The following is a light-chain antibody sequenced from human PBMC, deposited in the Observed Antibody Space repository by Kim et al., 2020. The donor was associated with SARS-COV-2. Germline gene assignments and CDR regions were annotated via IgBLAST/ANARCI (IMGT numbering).Light chain of an antibody. CDR1: TGPVTSGLY. J-gene: IGLJ3*02. Sequence: GGTVTLTCGASTGPVTSGLYPYWFQQRPGQAPKTLIFDTNNKQSWTPARFSGSLLGDKAALTLSGAQPEDEAEYYCSVSYSGGRRVFGGGTKLTVL. CDR2: DTN. CDR3: SVSYSGGRRV. V-gene: IGLV7-46*01.